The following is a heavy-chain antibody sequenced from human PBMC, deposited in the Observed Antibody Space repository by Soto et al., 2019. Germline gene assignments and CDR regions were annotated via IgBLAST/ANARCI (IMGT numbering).Heavy chain of an antibody. D-gene: IGHD3-3*01. CDR2: INPSGGST. Sequence: ASVKVSCKASGYTFTSYYMHWVRQAPGQGLERMGIINPSGGSTSYAQKFQGRVTMTRDTSTSTVYMELSSLRSEDTAVYYCARPHTRFGVVIYYFDYWGQGTLVTVSS. V-gene: IGHV1-46*03. J-gene: IGHJ4*02. CDR3: ARPHTRFGVVIYYFDY. CDR1: GYTFTSYY.